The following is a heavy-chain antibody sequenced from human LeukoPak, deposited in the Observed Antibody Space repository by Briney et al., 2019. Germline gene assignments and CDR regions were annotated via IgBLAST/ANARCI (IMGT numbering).Heavy chain of an antibody. Sequence: SETLSLTCTDTGGYISSYYWSWIRKSTGKGLEWIGYIYYSGSTNYNPSLKSRVTISVDTSKNQFSLKLSSVTAADTAVYYCARQRFLEWYFDYWGQGTLVTVSS. D-gene: IGHD3-3*01. J-gene: IGHJ4*02. V-gene: IGHV4-59*08. CDR3: ARQRFLEWYFDY. CDR1: GGYISSYY. CDR2: IYYSGST.